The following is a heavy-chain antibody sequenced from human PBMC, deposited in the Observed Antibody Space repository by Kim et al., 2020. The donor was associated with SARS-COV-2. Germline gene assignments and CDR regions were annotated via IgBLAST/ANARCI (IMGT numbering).Heavy chain of an antibody. CDR3: ARENEDISLWNSGLYYYYYYGMDV. CDR2: ISAYNGNT. Sequence: ASVKVSCKASGYTFTSYGISWVRQAPGQGLEWMGWISAYNGNTNYAQKLQGRVTMTTDTSTSTAYMELRSLRSDDTAVYYCARENEDISLWNSGLYYYYYYGMDVWGQGTTVTVSS. V-gene: IGHV1-18*01. CDR1: GYTFTSYG. J-gene: IGHJ6*02. D-gene: IGHD1-7*01.